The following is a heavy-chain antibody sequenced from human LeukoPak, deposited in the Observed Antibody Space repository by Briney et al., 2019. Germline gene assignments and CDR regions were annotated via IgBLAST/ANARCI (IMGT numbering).Heavy chain of an antibody. D-gene: IGHD2-21*02. CDR1: GFTFSSYW. Sequence: PGGSLRLSCAASGFTFSSYWMSWVRQAPGKGLEWVSVISGTGGITYYADSVKGRFTISRDNSKNTLYLEMNSLRVEDTAVYYCAKDPLRGDPGLNWFDPWGQGTLVTVSS. V-gene: IGHV3-23*01. CDR3: AKDPLRGDPGLNWFDP. J-gene: IGHJ5*02. CDR2: ISGTGGIT.